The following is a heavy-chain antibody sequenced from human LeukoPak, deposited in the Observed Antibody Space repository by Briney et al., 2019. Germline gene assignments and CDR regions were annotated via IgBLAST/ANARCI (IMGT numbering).Heavy chain of an antibody. D-gene: IGHD6-13*01. CDR3: VRVRSGIAAADFDY. CDR2: INAGNGNT. CDR1: GYTFTSYA. J-gene: IGHJ4*02. V-gene: IGHV1-3*01. Sequence: ASVKVSCKASGYTFTSYAMHWVRQAPGQRLEWMGWINAGNGNTKYSQKFQGRVTITRDTSASTAYMELSSLRSEDTAVYYCVRVRSGIAAADFDYWGQGTLVTVSS.